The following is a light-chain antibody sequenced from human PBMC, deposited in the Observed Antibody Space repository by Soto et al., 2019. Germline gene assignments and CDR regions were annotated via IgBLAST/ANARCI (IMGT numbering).Light chain of an antibody. CDR3: QQYSLAPGT. CDR1: QSLLYKSNNRNY. CDR2: WAS. Sequence: DIVMTQSPDSLAVSLGERATINCKSSQSLLYKSNNRNYLAWYQQKPGQPPKLLIYWASTRESGVPDRFSGSGSGTEFTLTITSLRAEDVAVYYCQQYSLAPGTFGQGTKLQI. V-gene: IGKV4-1*01. J-gene: IGKJ2*01.